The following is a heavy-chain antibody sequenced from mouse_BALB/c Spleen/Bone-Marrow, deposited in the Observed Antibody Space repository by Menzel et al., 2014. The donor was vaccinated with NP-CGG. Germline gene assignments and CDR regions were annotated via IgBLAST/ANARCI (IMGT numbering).Heavy chain of an antibody. Sequence: EVKLEESGAELVKPGASVKLSCTASGFNIKDTYMHWVKQRPEQGLEWIGRIDPANGNTKYDPKFQGKATITADTSSNTAYLQLSSLTSEDTAVYYCAGNYGYGKSFAYWGQGTLVTVSA. D-gene: IGHD2-2*01. CDR2: IDPANGNT. CDR1: GFNIKDTY. J-gene: IGHJ3*01. V-gene: IGHV14-3*02. CDR3: AGNYGYGKSFAY.